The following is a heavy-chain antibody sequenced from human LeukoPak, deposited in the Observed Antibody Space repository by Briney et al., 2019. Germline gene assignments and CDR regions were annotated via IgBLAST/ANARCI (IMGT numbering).Heavy chain of an antibody. J-gene: IGHJ6*02. CDR1: GFTFSTYV. Sequence: GGSLRLSCAASGFTFSTYVFHWVRQAPGKGLEWVAVIPYDGSNKYYADSVKGRFTISRDNSKNTLYLQMNTLRAEDTAVYYCAKEVGYGMDVWGQGTTVTVSS. D-gene: IGHD1-26*01. V-gene: IGHV3-30*18. CDR3: AKEVGYGMDV. CDR2: IPYDGSNK.